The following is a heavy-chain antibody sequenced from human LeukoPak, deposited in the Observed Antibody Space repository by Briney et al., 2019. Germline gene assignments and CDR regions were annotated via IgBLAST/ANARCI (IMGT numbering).Heavy chain of an antibody. D-gene: IGHD5-12*01. J-gene: IGHJ4*02. CDR3: ARETWIGYYFDY. CDR2: IYTSGST. Sequence: SETLSLTCTVSGGSIRSGSYYWSWIRQPAGKGLEWIGRIYTSGSTKYNPSLKSRASISVDTSKNQFSLKLSSVTAADTAVYYCARETWIGYYFDYWGQGTLVTVSS. CDR1: GGSIRSGSYY. V-gene: IGHV4-61*02.